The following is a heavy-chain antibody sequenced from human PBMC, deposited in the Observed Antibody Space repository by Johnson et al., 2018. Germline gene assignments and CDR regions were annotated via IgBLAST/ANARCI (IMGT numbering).Heavy chain of an antibody. Sequence: VQLVQSGGGMVKPGRSLRLSCTASGFTFGDYAMSWFRQAPGKGLEWVGFIRSKAYGGTTEYAASVKGRFTISRDDSKSIAYLQMNSLKTEETAVYYCTRVVRELIYGMDVWGQGTTVTVSS. J-gene: IGHJ6*02. CDR1: GFTFGDYA. D-gene: IGHD3-10*01. CDR2: IRSKAYGGTT. CDR3: TRVVRELIYGMDV. V-gene: IGHV3-49*05.